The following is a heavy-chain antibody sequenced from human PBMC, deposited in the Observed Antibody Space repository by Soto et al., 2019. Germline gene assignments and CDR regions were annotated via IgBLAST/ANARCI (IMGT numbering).Heavy chain of an antibody. CDR1: GFTFDDYA. CDR2: ISWNSATI. V-gene: IGHV3-9*01. CDR3: AKELQWALDY. Sequence: EVQLVESGGALVQPGRSLRLSCAASGFTFDDYAMHWVRQVPGKGLEWVSAISWNSATIGYADSVKGRFTISRDNAKNSLYLQMNSLRAEDTDLYYCAKELQWALDYWGQGTLVTVSS. D-gene: IGHD1-26*01. J-gene: IGHJ4*02.